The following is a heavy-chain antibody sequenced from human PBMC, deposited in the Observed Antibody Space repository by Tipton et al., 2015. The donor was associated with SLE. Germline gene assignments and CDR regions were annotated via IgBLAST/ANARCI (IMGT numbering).Heavy chain of an antibody. CDR1: GGSFSGYY. Sequence: LRLSCTVYGGSFSGYYWSWIRQPPGKGLEWIGEINHSGGTNYNPSLKSRVTISVDTSKNQFSLKLSSVTAADTAVYYCARAPVAARPEGVFDYWGQGTLVTVSS. CDR2: INHSGGT. CDR3: ARAPVAARPEGVFDY. J-gene: IGHJ4*02. D-gene: IGHD6-6*01. V-gene: IGHV4-34*01.